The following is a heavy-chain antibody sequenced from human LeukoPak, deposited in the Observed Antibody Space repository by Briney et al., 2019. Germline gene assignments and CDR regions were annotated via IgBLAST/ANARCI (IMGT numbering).Heavy chain of an antibody. D-gene: IGHD3-22*01. CDR3: AKGGYYDSSGYYLFDY. V-gene: IGHV3-23*01. J-gene: IGHJ4*02. CDR2: ISGSGGST. CDR1: GVTFSSDA. Sequence: QTGGSLRLSCAASGVTFSSDAMSWVRQAPGKGRGWVSAISGSGGSTYYADSVNGRFTISRDNSNNTLYLQMNSLRAEDTAVYYCAKGGYYDSSGYYLFDYWGQGTLVTVSS.